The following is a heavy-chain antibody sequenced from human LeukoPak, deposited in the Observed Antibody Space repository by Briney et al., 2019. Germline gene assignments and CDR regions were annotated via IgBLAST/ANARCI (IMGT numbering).Heavy chain of an antibody. V-gene: IGHV4-34*01. CDR2: INHSGST. Sequence: PSETLSLTCAVYGGSFSGYYWSWIRQPPGKGPEWIGEINHSGSTNYNPSLKSRVTISVDTSKNQFSLKLSSVTAADTAVYYCATAFRGFDPWGQGTLVTVSS. J-gene: IGHJ5*02. CDR1: GGSFSGYY. CDR3: ATAFRGFDP.